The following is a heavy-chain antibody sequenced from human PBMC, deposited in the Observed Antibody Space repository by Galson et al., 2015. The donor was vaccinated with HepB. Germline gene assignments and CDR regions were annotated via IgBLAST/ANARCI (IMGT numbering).Heavy chain of an antibody. CDR2: ISSSSSTI. V-gene: IGHV3-48*01. CDR1: GFTFSSYS. D-gene: IGHD3-22*01. Sequence: SLRLSCAASGFTFSSYSMNWVRQAPGQGLEWVSYISSSSSTIYYADSVKGRFTISRDNSKNMLYLQMNSLRVEDTAVYYCARDPWGDDKSGYYYGAFDIWGQGTMVAVSS. J-gene: IGHJ3*02. CDR3: ARDPWGDDKSGYYYGAFDI.